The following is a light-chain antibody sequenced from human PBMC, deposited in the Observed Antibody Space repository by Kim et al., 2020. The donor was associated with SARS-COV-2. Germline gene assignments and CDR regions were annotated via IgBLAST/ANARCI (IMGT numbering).Light chain of an antibody. CDR2: GAS. Sequence: ASVVDRVTITCRASQSISILVNWYQQKPGKAPRLLIYGASTLHTGVPSRFSCSRSGTDFTLTISSLQPEDFATYYCQQSDSTPLTFGGGTKVDIK. CDR1: QSISIL. V-gene: IGKV1-39*01. CDR3: QQSDSTPLT. J-gene: IGKJ4*01.